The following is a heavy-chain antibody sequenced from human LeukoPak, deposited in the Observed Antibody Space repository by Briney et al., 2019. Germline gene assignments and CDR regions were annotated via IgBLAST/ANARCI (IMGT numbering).Heavy chain of an antibody. CDR1: GFTFTDYW. J-gene: IGHJ4*01. CDR3: ARDGTAAGLYFDL. CDR2: IRQDGGEK. D-gene: IGHD6-13*01. V-gene: IGHV3-7*01. Sequence: QPGGSLRLSCAVSGFTFTDYWMNWVRQAPGKGLEWVASIRQDGGEKSYVDSVKGRFTISRDNTKSSLYLQISSLRAEDTAVYYCARDGTAAGLYFDLWGQGTLVTVSS.